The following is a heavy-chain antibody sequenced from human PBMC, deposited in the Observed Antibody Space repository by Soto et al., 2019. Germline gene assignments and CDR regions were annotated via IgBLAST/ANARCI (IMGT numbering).Heavy chain of an antibody. V-gene: IGHV3-30-3*01. CDR1: GFTFSTSV. J-gene: IGHJ4*02. Sequence: QVQLVESGGGVVQPGGSLRLSCAASGFTFSTSVMHWVRQAPGKGLEWMAIISYGGVNKYYADSVKGRFTISRDISESTLYLQMNSLRTDDTAVNYCAREEFEDGRGHFDYWGQGTLVSVSS. CDR2: ISYGGVNK. D-gene: IGHD3-22*01. CDR3: AREEFEDGRGHFDY.